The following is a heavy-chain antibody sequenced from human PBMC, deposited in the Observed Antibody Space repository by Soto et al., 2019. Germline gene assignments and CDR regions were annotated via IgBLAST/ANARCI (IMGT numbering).Heavy chain of an antibody. CDR1: GFTFDDYA. Sequence: LRLSCAASGFTFDDYAMHWVRQAPGKGLEWVSGISWNSGSIGYADSVKGRFTISRDNAKNSLYLQMNSLRAEDTALYYCAKDMVYYYGMDVWGQGTTVTVSS. J-gene: IGHJ6*02. V-gene: IGHV3-9*01. CDR3: AKDMVYYYGMDV. CDR2: ISWNSGSI.